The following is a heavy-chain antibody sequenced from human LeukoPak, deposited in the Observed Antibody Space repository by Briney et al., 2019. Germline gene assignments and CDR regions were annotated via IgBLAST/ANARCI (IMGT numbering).Heavy chain of an antibody. J-gene: IGHJ1*01. CDR3: ARDRFYDILTGALGH. CDR2: ISYDGSNK. CDR1: GFTFSSYA. D-gene: IGHD3-9*01. V-gene: IGHV3-30-3*01. Sequence: PGGSLRLSCAASGFTFSSYAMHWVRQAPGKGLEWVAVISYDGSNKYYADSVKGRFTISRDNSKNTLYLQMNSLRAEDTAVYYYARDRFYDILTGALGHWGQGTLVTVSS.